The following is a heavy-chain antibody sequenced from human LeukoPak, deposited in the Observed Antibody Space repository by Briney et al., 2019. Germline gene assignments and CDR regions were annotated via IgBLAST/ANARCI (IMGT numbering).Heavy chain of an antibody. V-gene: IGHV4-39*07. J-gene: IGHJ4*02. CDR1: GGSISSSSYY. CDR3: ARVAAVAGSGLFGV. D-gene: IGHD6-19*01. Sequence: PSETLSLTCTVSGGSISSSSYYWGWIRQPPGKGLEWIGSIYYSGSTYYNPSLKSRVTISVDTSKNQFSLKLSSVTAADTAVYYCARVAAVAGSGLFGVWGQGTLVTVSS. CDR2: IYYSGST.